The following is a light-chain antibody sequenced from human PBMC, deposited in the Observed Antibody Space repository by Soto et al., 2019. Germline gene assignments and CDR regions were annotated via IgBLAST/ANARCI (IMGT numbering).Light chain of an antibody. V-gene: IGKV2D-29*02. J-gene: IGKJ5*01. CDR1: QSLLHITGETF. CDR3: RQSTQLPPT. Sequence: DVVMTQTPLSLSVAPGQPASISCKSSQSLLHITGETFLFWYLQKPGQSRQLLIYEVSTRVSGVPDRFSGSGSGTDFTLEISRVETDDVGIYYCRQSTQLPPTFGQGTRRGIE. CDR2: EVS.